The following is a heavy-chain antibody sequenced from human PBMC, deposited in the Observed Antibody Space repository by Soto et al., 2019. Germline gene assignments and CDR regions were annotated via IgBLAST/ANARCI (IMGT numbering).Heavy chain of an antibody. V-gene: IGHV1-8*01. Sequence: QVQLVQSGAEVKKPGASVKVSCKASGYTFTSYDINWVRQATGQGLEWMGWMNPNSGNTGYAQKFQGRVTMTRNTSISTAYMELSSLRSEDTAVYYCARASSSSWFPRYYYYMDVWGKGTTVTVSS. CDR3: ARASSSSWFPRYYYYMDV. CDR2: MNPNSGNT. D-gene: IGHD6-13*01. CDR1: GYTFTSYD. J-gene: IGHJ6*03.